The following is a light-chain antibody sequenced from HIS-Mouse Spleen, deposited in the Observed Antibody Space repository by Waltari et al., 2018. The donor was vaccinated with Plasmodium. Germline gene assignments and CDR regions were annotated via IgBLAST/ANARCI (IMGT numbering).Light chain of an antibody. CDR2: RDS. CDR1: NLGSKH. CDR3: QVWDSSTVV. J-gene: IGLJ2*01. Sequence: SYELTQPLSVSVALGQTARITCGVNNLGSKHVHWYQQKPGQAPVLVIYRDSNRPSGIPERFSGSNSGNTATLTISRAQAGDEADYYCQVWDSSTVVFGGGTKLTVL. V-gene: IGLV3-9*01.